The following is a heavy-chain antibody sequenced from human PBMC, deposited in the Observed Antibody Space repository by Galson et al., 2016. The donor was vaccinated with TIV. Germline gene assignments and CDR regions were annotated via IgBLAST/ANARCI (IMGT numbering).Heavy chain of an antibody. D-gene: IGHD6-25*01. J-gene: IGHJ4*02. V-gene: IGHV2-5*02. CDR2: IYWDEDR. CDR3: AHKLRGPVSAWPLHY. Sequence: PALVKPTQTLTLTCTFSGFSLSTSGVGVGWIRQPPGKALEWLASIYWDEDRRFSPSLKDRLIITKDTSRNQVVLTMTSMGPTETATYYCAHKLRGPVSAWPLHYWGQGILVSV. CDR1: GFSLSTSGVG.